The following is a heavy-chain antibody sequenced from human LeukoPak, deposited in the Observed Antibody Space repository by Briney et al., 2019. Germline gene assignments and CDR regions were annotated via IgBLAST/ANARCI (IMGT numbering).Heavy chain of an antibody. CDR3: ARVAVVAAAGTLHYGMDV. CDR2: IYYSGST. D-gene: IGHD6-13*01. V-gene: IGHV4-31*03. Sequence: SETLSLTCTVSGGSISSGGYYWSWIRQHPGKGLEWIGYIYYSGSTYYNPSLKSRVTISVDTSKNQFSLKLSSVTAADTAVYYRARVAVVAAAGTLHYGMDVWGQGTTVTVSS. CDR1: GGSISSGGYY. J-gene: IGHJ6*02.